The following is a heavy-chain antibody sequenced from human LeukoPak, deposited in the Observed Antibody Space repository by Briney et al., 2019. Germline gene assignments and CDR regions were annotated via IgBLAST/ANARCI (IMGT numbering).Heavy chain of an antibody. CDR2: INPNSGGT. CDR1: GYSFTDYY. D-gene: IGHD2-21*01. Sequence: GASVKVSCKTSGYSFTDYYMHWARQAPGQGLEWMGRINPNSGGTSSAQKFQGRVTMTRDTSITTVYMEVRWLTSDDTAIYYCARADRLHGGPYLIGPWGLGTLVTVSS. J-gene: IGHJ5*02. CDR3: ARADRLHGGPYLIGP. V-gene: IGHV1-2*02.